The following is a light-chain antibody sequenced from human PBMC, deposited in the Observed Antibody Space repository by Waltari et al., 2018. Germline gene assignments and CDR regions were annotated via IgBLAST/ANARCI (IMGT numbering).Light chain of an antibody. CDR2: WAS. CDR3: HQYYTSPFT. CDR1: QSLLYSANNQNY. Sequence: DIVLTQSPDSLSVSLGGRATINCKSSQSLLYSANNQNYLAWFQQKPGQPPNLLIYWASTRESGVPDRFSGSGSGTDFTLTISSLQAEDVAVYSCHQYYTSPFTFGPGTKVDIK. J-gene: IGKJ3*01. V-gene: IGKV4-1*01.